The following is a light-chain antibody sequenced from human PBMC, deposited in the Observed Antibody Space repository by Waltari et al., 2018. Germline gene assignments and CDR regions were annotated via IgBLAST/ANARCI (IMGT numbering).Light chain of an antibody. J-gene: IGKJ4*01. CDR2: DAS. CDR3: QQFNSYLPLT. CDR1: QGISSA. Sequence: AIQLTQSPSSLSASVGDRVTITCRASQGISSALAWYQQKPGKAPKLLTYDASSLESGVPSRFSGSGSGTDFTLTISSLQPEDFATYYCQQFNSYLPLTFGGGTKVEIK. V-gene: IGKV1-13*02.